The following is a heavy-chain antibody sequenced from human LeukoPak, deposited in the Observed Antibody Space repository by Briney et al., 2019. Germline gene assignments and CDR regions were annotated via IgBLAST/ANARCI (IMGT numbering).Heavy chain of an antibody. CDR2: IYCSGST. V-gene: IGHV4-59*01. J-gene: IGHJ3*02. CDR1: GGSISSYY. CDR3: AREYRDAFDI. D-gene: IGHD2-2*01. Sequence: SETLSLTCTVSGGSISSYYWSWIRQPPGKGLEWIGYIYCSGSTNYNPSLKSRVTISVDTSKNQLSLKLSSVTAADTAVYYCAREYRDAFDIWGQGTMVTVSS.